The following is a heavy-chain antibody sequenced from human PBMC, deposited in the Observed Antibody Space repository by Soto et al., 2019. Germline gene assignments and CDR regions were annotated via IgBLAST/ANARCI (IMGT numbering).Heavy chain of an antibody. J-gene: IGHJ5*02. CDR1: GGSISSYY. V-gene: IGHV4-59*12. CDR3: ARRGRTLDNWFDP. CDR2: IFYSGST. Sequence: SETLSLTCTVSGGSISSYYWSWIRQPPGKGLEWIGYIFYSGSTNYNPSLKSRVTISADKSISTAYLQWSSLKASDTAMYYCARRGRTLDNWFDPWGQGTLVTVSS. D-gene: IGHD3-10*01.